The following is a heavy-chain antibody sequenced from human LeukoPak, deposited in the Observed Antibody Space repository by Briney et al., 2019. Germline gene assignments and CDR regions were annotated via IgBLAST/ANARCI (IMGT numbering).Heavy chain of an antibody. CDR2: ISAYNGNT. Sequence: GASVKVSCKASGYTFTSYGISWVRQAPGQGLEWMGWISAYNGNTNYAQKLQGRVTMTTDTSTSTAYMELRSLRSDDTAVYYCARNGRGDYYDSSGYCDYWGQGTLVTVSS. J-gene: IGHJ4*02. CDR3: ARNGRGDYYDSSGYCDY. V-gene: IGHV1-18*01. CDR1: GYTFTSYG. D-gene: IGHD3-22*01.